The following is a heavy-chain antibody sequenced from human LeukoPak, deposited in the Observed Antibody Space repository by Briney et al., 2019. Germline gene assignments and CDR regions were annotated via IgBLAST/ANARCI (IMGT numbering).Heavy chain of an antibody. Sequence: SETLSLTCAVYGGSFSGYYWSWIRQPPGKGLEWIGEINHSGTTYYNPSLKSRVTISVDTSKNQFSLGLRSVTAADTAVYYCARLDSGDYFFDYWGQGTLVTVSS. D-gene: IGHD4-17*01. V-gene: IGHV4-34*01. J-gene: IGHJ4*02. CDR2: INHSGTT. CDR1: GGSFSGYY. CDR3: ARLDSGDYFFDY.